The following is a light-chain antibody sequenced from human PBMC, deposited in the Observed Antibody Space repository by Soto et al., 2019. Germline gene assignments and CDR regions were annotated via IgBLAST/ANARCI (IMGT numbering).Light chain of an antibody. CDR3: MQGTQWPQT. V-gene: IGKV2-30*01. Sequence: DVVMTQSPLSLPVTLGQPASISCRSSQSLVYSDGNTYLNWFQQRPGQSPRRLIYKVSNRDSGVPDRLSSSGSGTDFKLKISRVEAEDVGVYYCMQGTQWPQTFGQGSNVEIK. CDR1: QSLVYSDGNTY. J-gene: IGKJ1*01. CDR2: KVS.